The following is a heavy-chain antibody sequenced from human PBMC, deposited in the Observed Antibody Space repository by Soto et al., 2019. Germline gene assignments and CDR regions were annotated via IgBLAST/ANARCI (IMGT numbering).Heavy chain of an antibody. CDR2: IKQDGSEK. CDR1: GFTFSSYW. Sequence: GGSLRLSCAASGFTFSSYWRSWVRQAPGKGLEWVANIKQDGSEKYYVDSVKGRFTISRDNAKNSLYLQMNSLRAEDTAVYYCARGDYDFWSGYYYYYYGMDVWGQGTTVTVSS. CDR3: ARGDYDFWSGYYYYYYGMDV. J-gene: IGHJ6*02. D-gene: IGHD3-3*01. V-gene: IGHV3-7*01.